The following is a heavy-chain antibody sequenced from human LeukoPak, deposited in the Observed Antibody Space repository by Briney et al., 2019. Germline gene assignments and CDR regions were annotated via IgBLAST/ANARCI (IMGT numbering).Heavy chain of an antibody. CDR1: GYTFTSYY. CDR2: INPSGGST. J-gene: IGHJ3*02. CDR3: ARARGYPPTIKHDAFDI. Sequence: GASVTVSCKASGYTFTSYYMHWVRPAPGQGLEWMGLINPSGGSTSYAQKFQGRVTMTRDMSTSTVYMELSSLRSEDTAVYYCARARGYPPTIKHDAFDIWGQGTMVTVSS. V-gene: IGHV1-46*01. D-gene: IGHD1-1*01.